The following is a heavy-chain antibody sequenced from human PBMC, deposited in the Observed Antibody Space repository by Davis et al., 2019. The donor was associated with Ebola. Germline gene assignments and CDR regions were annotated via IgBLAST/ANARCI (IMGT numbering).Heavy chain of an antibody. Sequence: SGPTLVKPTQTLTLTCTFSGFSLSTTGMCVSWIRQPPGKALEWLSLLDWDDDKYYSTSLKTRPTISKDTSTNQVVLTMTNMDPVDTATYYCARLRLAAAGSPSYYFDYWGQGTLVTVSS. J-gene: IGHJ4*02. CDR3: ARLRLAAAGSPSYYFDY. CDR1: GFSLSTTGMC. CDR2: LDWDDDK. V-gene: IGHV2-70*01. D-gene: IGHD6-13*01.